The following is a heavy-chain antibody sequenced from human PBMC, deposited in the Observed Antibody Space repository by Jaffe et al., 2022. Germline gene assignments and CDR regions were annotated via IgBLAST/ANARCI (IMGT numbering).Heavy chain of an antibody. Sequence: QVQLQESGPGLVKPSQTLSLTCTVSGGSISSGSYYWSWIRQPAGKGLEWIGRIYTSGSTNYNPSLKSRVTISVDTSKNQFSLKLSSVTAADTAVYYCARARYDILTGSPPRWYAFDIWGQGTMVTVSS. CDR2: IYTSGST. D-gene: IGHD3-9*01. CDR1: GGSISSGSYY. CDR3: ARARYDILTGSPPRWYAFDI. J-gene: IGHJ3*02. V-gene: IGHV4-61*02.